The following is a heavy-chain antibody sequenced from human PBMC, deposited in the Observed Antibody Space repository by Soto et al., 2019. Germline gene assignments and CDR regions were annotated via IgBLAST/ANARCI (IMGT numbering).Heavy chain of an antibody. CDR2: ISSSSSTI. V-gene: IGHV3-48*02. J-gene: IGHJ6*01. CDR3: PRDRRLDYDFFREYGMYG. D-gene: IGHD3-3*01. Sequence: GVSLSLSCAASGFTFSSYAMSWVLQAPGKGLEWVSYISSSSSTIYYADSVKGRFTISRDNAKNSLYLQMNSLRDEDTAVYYWPRDRRLDYDFFREYGMYGWGNGSMVTV. CDR1: GFTFSSYA.